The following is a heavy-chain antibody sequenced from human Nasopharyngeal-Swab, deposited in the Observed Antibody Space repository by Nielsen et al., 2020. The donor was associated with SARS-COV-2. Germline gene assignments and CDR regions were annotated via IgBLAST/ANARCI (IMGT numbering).Heavy chain of an antibody. D-gene: IGHD3-10*01. CDR2: IKQDGSEK. J-gene: IGHJ6*02. CDR3: ARGGERAYYHYGMDV. V-gene: IGHV3-7*01. CDR1: GFTFSSYW. Sequence: GESLKISCAASGFTFSSYWMSWVRQAPGKGLEWVANIKQDGSEKYYVDSVKGRFTISRDNAKNSVYLQMNSLGTEDTAVYYCARGGERAYYHYGMDVWGQGTTVTVSS.